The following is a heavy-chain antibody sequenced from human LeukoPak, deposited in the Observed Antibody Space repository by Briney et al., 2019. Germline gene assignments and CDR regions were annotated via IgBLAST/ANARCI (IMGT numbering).Heavy chain of an antibody. Sequence: GGSLRLSCAASGFTFSSYVMHWVRQAPGKGLEWVAVISYDGSNKYYADSVKGRFTISRDNSKNTLYLQMNSLRAEDTAVYYCAKAGLGGEYFDYWGQGTLVTVSS. CDR3: AKAGLGGEYFDY. J-gene: IGHJ4*02. D-gene: IGHD7-27*01. CDR1: GFTFSSYV. V-gene: IGHV3-30*18. CDR2: ISYDGSNK.